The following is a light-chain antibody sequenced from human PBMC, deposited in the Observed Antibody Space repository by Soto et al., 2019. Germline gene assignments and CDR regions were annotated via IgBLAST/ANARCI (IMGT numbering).Light chain of an antibody. CDR2: GVS. V-gene: IGLV2-8*01. Sequence: QSALTQPPSASGSPGQSVTISCTGTSSDVGGYNSVSLYQQHPGKAPKLMIYGVSTRPSAVPDRFSGSKSGNTASLTVSGLQAEDEADYYCSSYAGRNNAVVFGGGTKLTVL. CDR3: SSYAGRNNAVV. J-gene: IGLJ2*01. CDR1: SSDVGGYNS.